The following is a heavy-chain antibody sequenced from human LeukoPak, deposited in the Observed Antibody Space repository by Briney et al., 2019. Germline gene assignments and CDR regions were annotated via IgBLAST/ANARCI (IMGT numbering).Heavy chain of an antibody. Sequence: GSLRLSCTASGFTFGGYALSWVRPAPGKGLEWVGFIRSKAYGGTTEYAASVKGRFTISRDDSKSIAYLQMNSLKTEDTAVYYCTRAYDYGDPVGFDPWGQGTLVTVSS. CDR2: IRSKAYGGTT. CDR3: TRAYDYGDPVGFDP. V-gene: IGHV3-49*04. J-gene: IGHJ5*02. CDR1: GFTFGGYA. D-gene: IGHD4-17*01.